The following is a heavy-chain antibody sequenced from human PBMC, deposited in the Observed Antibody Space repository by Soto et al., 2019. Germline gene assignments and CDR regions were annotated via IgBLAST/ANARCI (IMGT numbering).Heavy chain of an antibody. V-gene: IGHV1-8*01. J-gene: IGHJ4*02. D-gene: IGHD2-2*01. CDR2: MNPNSGYT. CDR3: ARWVPAANYFDY. Sequence: ASVKVSCKASGYTFTSYEINWVRQATGQGLEWMGWMNPNSGYTGYAEKFQGRVTMTRNTSISTAYMELSSLRSEDTAVYYCARWVPAANYFDYWGQGALVTVSS. CDR1: GYTFTSYE.